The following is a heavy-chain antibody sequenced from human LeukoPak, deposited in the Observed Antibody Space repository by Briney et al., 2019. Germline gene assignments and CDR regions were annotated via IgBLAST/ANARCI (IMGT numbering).Heavy chain of an antibody. J-gene: IGHJ6*02. CDR3: AREGYYYGSGNRVYYYGMDV. CDR2: IKSDGSST. CDR1: GFTFGDYA. Sequence: GRSLRLSCTASGFTFGDYAMSWVRQAPGKGLVWVSRIKSDGSSTSYADSVKGRFTISRDNAKNTLYLQMNSLRAEDTAVYYCAREGYYYGSGNRVYYYGMDVWGQGTTVTVSS. D-gene: IGHD3-10*01. V-gene: IGHV3-74*01.